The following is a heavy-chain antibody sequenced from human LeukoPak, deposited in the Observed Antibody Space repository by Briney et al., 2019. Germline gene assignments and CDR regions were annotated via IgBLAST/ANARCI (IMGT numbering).Heavy chain of an antibody. V-gene: IGHV4-59*08. J-gene: IGHJ6*03. D-gene: IGHD5-12*01. Sequence: PSETLSLTCTVSGGSISSYYWSWIRQPPGKGLEWIGYIYYSGSTNYNPSLKSRVTISVDTSKNQFSLQLSSVTAADTAVYYCARGYSGYRNYYYYYYMDVWGKGTTVTISS. CDR1: GGSISSYY. CDR2: IYYSGST. CDR3: ARGYSGYRNYYYYYYMDV.